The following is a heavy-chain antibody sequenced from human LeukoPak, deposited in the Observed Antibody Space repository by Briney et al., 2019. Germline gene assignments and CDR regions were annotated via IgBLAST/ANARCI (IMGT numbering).Heavy chain of an antibody. CDR1: GYTFTDYY. Sequence: ASVKVSCKASGYTFTDYYMHWVRQAPGQGFEWMGWINPNDGDTNYAQKFQGRVTMTRDTSISTAHMEVSRLRSDDTAVYYCARANFPYCSSTTCLFDYWGQGTLVTVSS. CDR2: INPNDGDT. V-gene: IGHV1-2*02. D-gene: IGHD2-2*01. CDR3: ARANFPYCSSTTCLFDY. J-gene: IGHJ4*02.